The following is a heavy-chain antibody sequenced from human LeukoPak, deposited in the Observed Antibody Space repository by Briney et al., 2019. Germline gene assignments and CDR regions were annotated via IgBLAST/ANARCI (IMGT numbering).Heavy chain of an antibody. J-gene: IGHJ4*02. CDR1: GFTFSSYA. CDR3: AREMVVAATDY. V-gene: IGHV3-30-3*01. CDR2: ISNDGSNK. D-gene: IGHD2-15*01. Sequence: GGSLRLSCAASGFTFSSYAMHWVRQAPGKGLEWVAVISNDGSNKYYADSVKGRFTISRDNSKNTLYLQMNSLRAEDTAVYYCAREMVVAATDYWGQGTLVTVSS.